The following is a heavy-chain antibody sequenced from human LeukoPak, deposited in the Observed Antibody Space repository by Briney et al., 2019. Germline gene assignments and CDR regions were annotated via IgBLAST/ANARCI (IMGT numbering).Heavy chain of an antibody. D-gene: IGHD3-9*01. CDR1: GGSFSGYY. Sequence: SETLSLACAVYGGSFSGYYWSWIRQPPGKGLEWIGYIYYSGSTNYNPSLKSRVTISVDTSKNQFSLKLSSVTAADTAVYYCAREIPDWDDAFDIWGQGTMVTVSS. CDR2: IYYSGST. CDR3: AREIPDWDDAFDI. J-gene: IGHJ3*02. V-gene: IGHV4-59*01.